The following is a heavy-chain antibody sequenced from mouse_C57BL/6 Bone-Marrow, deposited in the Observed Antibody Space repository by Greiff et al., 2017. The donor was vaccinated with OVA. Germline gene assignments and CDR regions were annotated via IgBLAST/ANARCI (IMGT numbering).Heavy chain of an antibody. CDR3: ARGAY. CDR1: FYASSTHL. J-gene: IGHJ2*01. CDR2: IYPGDGDI. V-gene: IGHV1-80*01. Sequence: QFQLQQSWSYLVPAVCSLNISFKSSFYASSTHLMNWVKQRPGKGLEWIGQIYPGDGDINYNGKFKGKATLTADKSSSTAYMQFSSLTSEDSAVYFCARGAYWGQGTTLTVSS.